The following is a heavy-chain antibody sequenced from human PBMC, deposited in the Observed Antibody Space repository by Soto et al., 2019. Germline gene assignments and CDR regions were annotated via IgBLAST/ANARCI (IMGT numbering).Heavy chain of an antibody. CDR2: ISSSSSYI. D-gene: IGHD3-22*01. V-gene: IGHV3-21*01. Sequence: GSLRLSCAASGFTFSSYSMNWVRQAPGKGLEWVSSISSSSSYIYYGDSVKGRFTISRDNAKNSLYLQMNSLRAEDTATYYCARVHYYDSSGFYLWGQGTLVTVSS. CDR3: ARVHYYDSSGFYL. CDR1: GFTFSSYS. J-gene: IGHJ4*02.